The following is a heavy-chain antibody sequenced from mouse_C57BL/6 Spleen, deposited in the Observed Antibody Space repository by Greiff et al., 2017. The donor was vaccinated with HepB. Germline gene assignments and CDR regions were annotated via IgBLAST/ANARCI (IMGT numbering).Heavy chain of an antibody. D-gene: IGHD2-5*01. J-gene: IGHJ2*01. CDR2: ISDGGSYT. Sequence: EVKLQESGGGLVKPGGSLKLSCAASGFTFSSYAMSWVRQTPEKRLEWVATISDGGSYTYYPDNVKGRFTISRDNAKNNLYLQMSHLKSEDTAMYYCARDRVYSNFFDYWGQGTTLTVSS. V-gene: IGHV5-4*01. CDR1: GFTFSSYA. CDR3: ARDRVYSNFFDY.